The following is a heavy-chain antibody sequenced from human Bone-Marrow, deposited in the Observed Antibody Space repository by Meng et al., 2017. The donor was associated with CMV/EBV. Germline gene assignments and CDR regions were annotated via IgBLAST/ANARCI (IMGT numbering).Heavy chain of an antibody. CDR2: IIPIFGTA. CDR3: ATRYSSSSYYYYGMDV. J-gene: IGHJ6*02. D-gene: IGHD6-6*01. CDR1: GGTSSSYA. V-gene: IGHV1-69*05. Sequence: SVKVSCKASGGTSSSYAISWVRQAPGQGLEWMGGIIPIFGTANYAQKFQGRVTITTDESTSTAYMELSSLRSEDTAVYYCATRYSSSSYYYYGMDVWGQGTTVTVSS.